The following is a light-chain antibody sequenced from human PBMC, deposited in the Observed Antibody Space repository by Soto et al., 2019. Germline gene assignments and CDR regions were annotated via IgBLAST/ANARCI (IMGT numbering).Light chain of an antibody. J-gene: IGLJ1*01. CDR3: SSYAGSNNFV. V-gene: IGLV2-8*01. Sequence: LTQPASASVSAGESVTISCTGTSSDIGAYIYVSWYQQHPGKAPKLMISEVSRRPSGVPERFSGSKSGNTASLTVSGLQADDEAHYYCSSYAGSNNFVFGTGTKVTVL. CDR2: EVS. CDR1: SSDIGAYIY.